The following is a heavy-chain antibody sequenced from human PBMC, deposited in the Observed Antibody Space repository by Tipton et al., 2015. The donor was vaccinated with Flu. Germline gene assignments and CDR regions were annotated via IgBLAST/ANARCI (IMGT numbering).Heavy chain of an antibody. J-gene: IGHJ2*01. CDR3: ARRAAGDWGDVDL. CDR2: IYYSGGT. Sequence: TLSLTCAVYGGSFSGYYWSWIRQPPGKGLEWIGSIYYSGGTNYNPSLKSRVTISVDTSKNQFSLKLSSVTAADTAVYYCARRAAGDWGDVDLWGRGTLVTVSS. V-gene: IGHV4-34*01. D-gene: IGHD2-21*02. CDR1: GGSFSGYY.